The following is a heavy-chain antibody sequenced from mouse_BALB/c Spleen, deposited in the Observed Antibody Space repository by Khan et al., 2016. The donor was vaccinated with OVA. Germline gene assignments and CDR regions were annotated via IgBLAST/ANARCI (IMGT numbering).Heavy chain of an antibody. D-gene: IGHD1-1*01. CDR3: ARSGTISTVVINDFDY. V-gene: IGHV3-2*02. CDR1: GYSITSDYA. Sequence: EVELVESGPGLVKPSQSLSLTCTVTGYSITSDYAWNWIRQFPGNKLEWMGYIKYSGSPSYNPSLKSRFSITRNTSKNQFFLQLSSVTTEDTATYDGARSGTISTVVINDFDYWGQGTTLTVSS. J-gene: IGHJ2*01. CDR2: IKYSGSP.